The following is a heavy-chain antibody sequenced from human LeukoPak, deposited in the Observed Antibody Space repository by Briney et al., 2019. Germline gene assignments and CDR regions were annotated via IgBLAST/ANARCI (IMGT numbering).Heavy chain of an antibody. J-gene: IGHJ3*02. CDR1: GGSFSGYY. V-gene: IGHV4-34*01. Sequence: PSETLSLTCAVYGGSFSGYYWSWIRQPPGKGLEWIGEINHSGSTNYNPSLKSRVTISVDTSKNQFSLKLSSVTAADTAVYYCARTGDQSEDAFDIWGQGTMVTVSS. CDR3: ARTGDQSEDAFDI. D-gene: IGHD1-14*01. CDR2: INHSGST.